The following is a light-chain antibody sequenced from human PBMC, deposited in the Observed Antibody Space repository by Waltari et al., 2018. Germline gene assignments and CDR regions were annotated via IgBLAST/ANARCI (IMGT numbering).Light chain of an antibody. V-gene: IGLV1-40*01. Sequence: QSVLTQPPSVSGAPGQRVTISCTGSSSNIGAGYDVHWYQQLPGAAPKLLVNGNTHRPSGAPDRVSASKSGTSASLVITGLQADDEAEYYCQSYDSSLSGPVVFGGGTRLTVL. J-gene: IGLJ2*01. CDR1: SSNIGAGYD. CDR3: QSYDSSLSGPVV. CDR2: GNT.